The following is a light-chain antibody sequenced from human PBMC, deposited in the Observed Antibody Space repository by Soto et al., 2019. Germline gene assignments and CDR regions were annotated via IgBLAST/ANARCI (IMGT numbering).Light chain of an antibody. J-gene: IGKJ1*01. CDR1: ESVSNNY. CDR3: QQYGCQPPT. Sequence: EIVLTQSPGTLSLSPGERATLSCRASESVSNNYLAWYQRKPGQAPRLLIYGASYSATDIPSRFSGSGSGTDYTLTIASLAAEDFGVDVGQQYGCQPPTFGLGTKVEI. V-gene: IGKV3-20*01. CDR2: GAS.